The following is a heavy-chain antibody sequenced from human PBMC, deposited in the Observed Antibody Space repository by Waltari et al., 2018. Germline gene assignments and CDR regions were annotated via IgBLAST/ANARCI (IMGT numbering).Heavy chain of an antibody. CDR3: SRDCTGGSCYGLTYGMDV. CDR1: GYTFTAYY. D-gene: IGHD2-15*01. J-gene: IGHJ6*02. V-gene: IGHV1-2*02. Sequence: QVQLVQSGAEVKMPGDSVKVSCTASGYTFTAYYIQWVRQAPGQGLEWVARIDLNSGDTNFAEKCLGRVTMTRDTSITTAYLELRRLRSDDTAIYHCSRDCTGGSCYGLTYGMDVWGQGTLVSVSS. CDR2: IDLNSGDT.